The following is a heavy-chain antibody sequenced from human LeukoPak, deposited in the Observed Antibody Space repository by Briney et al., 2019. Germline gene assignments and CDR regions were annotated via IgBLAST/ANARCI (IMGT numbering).Heavy chain of an antibody. D-gene: IGHD5-12*01. J-gene: IGHJ4*02. CDR2: IYYSGST. V-gene: IGHV4-59*01. Sequence: SETLSLTCNVSGGSISSYYWSWIRQPPGKGLEWIGYIYYSGSTNYNPSLKSRLTISVDTSKNQLSLKLSSVTAADTAVYYCARAGVATITVDYWGQGNLVTVSS. CDR1: GGSISSYY. CDR3: ARAGVATITVDY.